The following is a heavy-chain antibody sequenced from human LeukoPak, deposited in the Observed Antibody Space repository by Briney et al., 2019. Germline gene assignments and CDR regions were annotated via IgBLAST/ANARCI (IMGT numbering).Heavy chain of an antibody. V-gene: IGHV1-24*01. Sequence: GASVKVSCKVSGYTLTELSMHWVRQAPGKGLEWMGGFDPEDGETIYAQKFQGRVTMTEDTSTDTAYMELSSLRSEDTAVYYCATRWGMVQGDDQSRDAFDIWGQGTMVTVSS. D-gene: IGHD3-10*01. J-gene: IGHJ3*02. CDR1: GYTLTELS. CDR3: ATRWGMVQGDDQSRDAFDI. CDR2: FDPEDGET.